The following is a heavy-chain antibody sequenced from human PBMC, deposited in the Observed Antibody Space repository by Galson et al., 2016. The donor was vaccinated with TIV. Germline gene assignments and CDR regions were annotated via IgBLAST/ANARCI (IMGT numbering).Heavy chain of an antibody. CDR2: ISGRGNYI. CDR1: GFSFSTYN. Sequence: SLRLSCAASGFSFSTYNMNWVRQAPGKSLEWVSSISGRGNYIYYADSVRGRFTISRDNAAKSLYLQMSSLRAEDTAVYFCATNDFLSYYFDYWGQGTLVTVSS. CDR3: ATNDFLSYYFDY. V-gene: IGHV3-21*01. D-gene: IGHD3-3*01. J-gene: IGHJ4*02.